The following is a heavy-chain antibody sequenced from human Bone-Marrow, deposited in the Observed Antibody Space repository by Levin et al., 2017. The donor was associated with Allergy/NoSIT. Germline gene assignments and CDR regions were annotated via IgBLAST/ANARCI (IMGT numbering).Heavy chain of an antibody. J-gene: IGHJ6*02. V-gene: IGHV1-69*01. D-gene: IGHD2-21*02. CDR1: GGIFSDYA. Sequence: KISCKASGGIFSDYAISWVRQAPGQGLEWMGWIIPIFGTTSQAQKFQDRVTITADESTATSYMELKSLRSEDTALYYCARGNIVVETAVPPDAWGQGTTVTVTS. CDR2: IIPIFGTT. CDR3: ARGNIVVETAVPPDA.